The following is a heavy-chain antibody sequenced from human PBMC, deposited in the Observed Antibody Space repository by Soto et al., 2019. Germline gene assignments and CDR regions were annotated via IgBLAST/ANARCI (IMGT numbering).Heavy chain of an antibody. D-gene: IGHD6-6*01. V-gene: IGHV1-18*01. J-gene: IGHJ5*02. CDR1: GYTFFSYG. Sequence: ASVKVSCKASGYTFFSYGISWVRQAPGQGLEWMGWISTYNGHTSYAQNLQGRVTMTTDTSTRTAYMELRSLRSDDTAVYYCARKSSSSSCFDPWGQGTLVTVSS. CDR3: ARKSSSSSCFDP. CDR2: ISTYNGHT.